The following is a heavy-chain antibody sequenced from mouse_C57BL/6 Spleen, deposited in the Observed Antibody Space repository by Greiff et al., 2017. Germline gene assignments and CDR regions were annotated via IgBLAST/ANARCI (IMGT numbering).Heavy chain of an antibody. V-gene: IGHV1-69*01. Sequence: QVQLQQPGAELVMPGASVKLSCKASGYTFTSYWMHWVKQRPGQGLEWIGEIDPSDSYTNSNQKFKGKSTLTVDKSSSTAYMQLSSLTSEDSAVYYCARGGSSYYYAMDYWGQGTSVTVSS. CDR3: ARGGSSYYYAMDY. J-gene: IGHJ4*01. CDR2: IDPSDSYT. CDR1: GYTFTSYW. D-gene: IGHD1-1*01.